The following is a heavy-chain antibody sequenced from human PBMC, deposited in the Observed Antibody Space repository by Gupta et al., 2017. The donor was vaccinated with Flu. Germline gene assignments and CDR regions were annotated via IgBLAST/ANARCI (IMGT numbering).Heavy chain of an antibody. CDR3: ARDHSSLDY. CDR2: ITSTGTTI. D-gene: IGHD6-13*01. V-gene: IGHV3-48*01. Sequence: EVQLVESGGGLIQPGGSLRLSCTASGFTFSSFGMNWVRQAPGKGLEWVSYITSTGTTIYYADSVKGRFTISRDNARNSLYLQMNSLRAEDTAVYYCARDHSSLDYWGQGTLVTVSS. CDR1: GFTFSSFG. J-gene: IGHJ4*02.